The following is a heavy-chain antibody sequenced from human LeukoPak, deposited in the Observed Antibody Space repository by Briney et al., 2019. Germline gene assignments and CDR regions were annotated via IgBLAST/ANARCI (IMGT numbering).Heavy chain of an antibody. Sequence: GASVKVSCKASGYTFTSYYMHWVRQAPGQGLEWMGIINPSGGSTSYAQKFQGRVTMTRDTSTSTVYMELSSLRSEDTAVYYCAGAHRKRSGGSCYSFDYWGQGTLVTVSS. V-gene: IGHV1-46*01. D-gene: IGHD2-15*01. J-gene: IGHJ4*02. CDR2: INPSGGST. CDR1: GYTFTSYY. CDR3: AGAHRKRSGGSCYSFDY.